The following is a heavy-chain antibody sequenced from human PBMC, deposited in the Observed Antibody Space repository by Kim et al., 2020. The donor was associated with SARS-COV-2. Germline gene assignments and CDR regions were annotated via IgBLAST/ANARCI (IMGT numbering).Heavy chain of an antibody. V-gene: IGHV3-23*03. CDR1: GFTFSSYA. CDR2: IYSGANST. Sequence: GGSLRLSCAASGFTFSSYAMSWVRQAPGKGLEWVSVIYSGANSTYYADSVKGRFTISTDNSKNTLYLQMNSLRAEDTAVYYCAKDLYGYGYYYYGMDVWGQGTTVTVSS. D-gene: IGHD5-18*01. J-gene: IGHJ6*02. CDR3: AKDLYGYGYYYYGMDV.